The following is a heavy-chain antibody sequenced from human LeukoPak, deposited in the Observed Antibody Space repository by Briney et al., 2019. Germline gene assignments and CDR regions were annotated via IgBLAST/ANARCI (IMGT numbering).Heavy chain of an antibody. CDR3: ARHFSYYDSSDQFGY. D-gene: IGHD3-22*01. CDR1: GSSFTSYW. J-gene: IGHJ4*02. Sequence: GGSLKSSFEGSGSSFTSYWIGWGRPMTGKGLEWMGIMYPGESDTRYSPSFQGQVTISADKSITTAYLQWSSLKASDTAMYYCARHFSYYDSSDQFGYWGQGTLVTVSS. V-gene: IGHV5-51*01. CDR2: MYPGESDT.